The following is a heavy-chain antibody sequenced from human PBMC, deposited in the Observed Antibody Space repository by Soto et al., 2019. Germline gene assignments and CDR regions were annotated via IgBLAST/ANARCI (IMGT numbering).Heavy chain of an antibody. V-gene: IGHV3-21*01. CDR2: ISSSSSYI. Sequence: EVQLVESGGGLVQPGGSLRLSCAASGFTFSSYSMNWVRQAPGKGLEWVSSISSSSSYIYYADSVKGRFTISRDNAKNSLYLQMNSLRAEDTAVYYCASIPVGGFDYWGQGTLVTVSS. CDR3: ASIPVGGFDY. CDR1: GFTFSSYS. J-gene: IGHJ4*02. D-gene: IGHD3-16*01.